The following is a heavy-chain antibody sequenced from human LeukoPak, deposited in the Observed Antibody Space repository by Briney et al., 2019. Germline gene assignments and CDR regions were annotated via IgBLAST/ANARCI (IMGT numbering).Heavy chain of an antibody. CDR3: ARELGDRYNYYYMDV. CDR2: IYHSGST. D-gene: IGHD1-14*01. CDR1: GGSISSSSYY. J-gene: IGHJ6*03. V-gene: IGHV4-39*07. Sequence: PSETLSLTCTVSGGSISSSSYYWGWIRQPPGKGLEWIGSIYHSGSTYYNPSLKSRVTISVDTSKNQFSLKLSSVTAADTAVYYCARELGDRYNYYYMDVWGKGTTVTVSS.